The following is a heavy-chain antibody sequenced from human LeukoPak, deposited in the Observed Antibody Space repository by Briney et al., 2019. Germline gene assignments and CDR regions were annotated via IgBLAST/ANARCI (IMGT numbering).Heavy chain of an antibody. CDR3: AFDYGGNPTSSYYFDY. J-gene: IGHJ4*02. CDR1: GYTFTSYA. CDR2: FDAGNGDT. V-gene: IGHV1-3*01. Sequence: GASVKVSCKASGYTFTSYAMHWVRQAPGQRLEWMGWFDAGNGDTKYSQNFLGRVTITRDTSANTAYMELSSLRSEDTAVYYCAFDYGGNPTSSYYFDYWGQGTLVTVSS. D-gene: IGHD4-23*01.